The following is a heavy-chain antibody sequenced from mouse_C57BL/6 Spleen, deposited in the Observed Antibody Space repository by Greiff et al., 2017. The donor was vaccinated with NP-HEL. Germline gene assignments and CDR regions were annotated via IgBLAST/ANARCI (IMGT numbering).Heavy chain of an antibody. CDR3: ARRYGYDGDYFDY. D-gene: IGHD2-2*01. CDR1: GFTFSDYG. Sequence: EVQLVESGGGLVKPGGSLKLSCAASGFTFSDYGMHWVRQAPEKGLEWVAYISSGSSTIYYADTVKGRFTISRDNAKNTLFLQMTSLRSEDTAMYYCARRYGYDGDYFDYWGQGTTLTVSS. V-gene: IGHV5-17*01. J-gene: IGHJ2*01. CDR2: ISSGSSTI.